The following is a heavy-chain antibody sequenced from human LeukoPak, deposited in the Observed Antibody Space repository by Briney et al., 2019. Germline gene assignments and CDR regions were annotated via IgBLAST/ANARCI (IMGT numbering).Heavy chain of an antibody. CDR1: GYTFTSYG. CDR2: ISAYNGNT. D-gene: IGHD3-22*01. V-gene: IGHV1-18*01. J-gene: IGHJ6*02. Sequence: ASVKVSCKASGYTFTSYGISWVRQAPGQGLEWMGWISAYNGNTNYAQKLQGRVTMTTDTSTSTAYMELRSLRSDDTAVYYCARDRPYYYDSSGYFRRMDVWGQGTTVTASS. CDR3: ARDRPYYYDSSGYFRRMDV.